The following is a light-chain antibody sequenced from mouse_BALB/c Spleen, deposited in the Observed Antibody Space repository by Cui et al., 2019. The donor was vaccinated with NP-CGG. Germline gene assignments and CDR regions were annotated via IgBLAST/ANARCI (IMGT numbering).Light chain of an antibody. V-gene: IGLV1*01. CDR1: TWAFTTSNY. J-gene: IGLJ1*01. CDR3: ALWYSNHWV. Sequence: QAVVTQESARTTSPGETVTLTCRSSTWAFTTSNYSNWVQEKPDHLFTGLIGGTNNRVPGVPARFSGSLIGDKAALTITGAQTEDEAIYFCALWYSNHWVFGGGTKLTVL. CDR2: GTN.